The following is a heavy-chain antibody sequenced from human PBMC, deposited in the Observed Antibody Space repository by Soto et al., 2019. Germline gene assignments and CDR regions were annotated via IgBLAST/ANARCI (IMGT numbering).Heavy chain of an antibody. D-gene: IGHD6-13*01. CDR1: GDSISSDKW. CDR2: IYHSGST. Sequence: PSETLSLTCAVSGDSISSDKWCSGIRQPPGKGLQWIGEIYHSGSTKYNPSLKSRVIISVDKSKNQFSLKLSSVTDADTAVYYCARGETQQQRDYWGQGTLVTVS. V-gene: IGHV4-4*02. J-gene: IGHJ4*02. CDR3: ARGETQQQRDY.